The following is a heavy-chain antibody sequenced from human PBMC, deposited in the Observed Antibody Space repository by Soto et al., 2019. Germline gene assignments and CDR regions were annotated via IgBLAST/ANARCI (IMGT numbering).Heavy chain of an antibody. Sequence: EVHLVESVGGLVQPGGSLRISCAASGFNFSSSWMHWARQAPGKGLVWLSSINGVGTVIPHADSVKGRVTVSRDNAKSTMYLQMNSLRAEDTAVSDCVREGCGGGLCKVFDYWGQGTAVTVSS. CDR2: INGVGTVI. CDR3: VREGCGGGLCKVFDY. CDR1: GFNFSSSW. V-gene: IGHV3-74*01. D-gene: IGHD2-15*01. J-gene: IGHJ4*02.